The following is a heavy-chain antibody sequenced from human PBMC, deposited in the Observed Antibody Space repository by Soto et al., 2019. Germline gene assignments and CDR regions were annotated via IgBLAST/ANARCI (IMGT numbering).Heavy chain of an antibody. D-gene: IGHD6-6*01. CDR1: GGTFSSYA. CDR3: ARDSEYSSSSSGLGGMDV. V-gene: IGHV1-69*13. J-gene: IGHJ6*02. CDR2: IIPIFGTA. Sequence: SVKVSCKASGGTFSSYAISWLRQSPGQGLEWMGGIIPIFGTANYAQKFQGRVTITADESTSTAYMELSSLRSEDTAVYYCARDSEYSSSSSGLGGMDVWGQGTTVTVSS.